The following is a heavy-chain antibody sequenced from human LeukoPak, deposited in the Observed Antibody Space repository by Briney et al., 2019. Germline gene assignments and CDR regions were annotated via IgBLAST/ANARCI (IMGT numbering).Heavy chain of an antibody. CDR2: IYYSGST. D-gene: IGHD3-10*01. J-gene: IGHJ4*02. V-gene: IGHV4-59*08. Sequence: SETLSLTCTVSGGSISSYYWSWIRQPPGKGLEWIGYIYYSGSTNYNPSLKSRVTISVDTSKNQFSLKLSSVTAADTAVYYCAKVARGKELKFDYWGQGTLVTVSS. CDR1: GGSISSYY. CDR3: AKVARGKELKFDY.